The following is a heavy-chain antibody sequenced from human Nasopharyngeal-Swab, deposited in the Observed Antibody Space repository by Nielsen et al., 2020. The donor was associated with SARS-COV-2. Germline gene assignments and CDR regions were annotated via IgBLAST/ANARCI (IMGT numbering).Heavy chain of an antibody. CDR1: GGSFSDYY. J-gene: IGHJ6*02. CDR2: INHSGST. V-gene: IGHV4-34*01. CDR3: ARWEYLDWLLHSDYGMDV. D-gene: IGHD3-9*01. Sequence: SETLSLTCAVYGGSFSDYYWRWIRQPPGKGLEWIGEINHSGSTNYNLSLKSRVTISVDTSKNQFSLKLSSVTAADTAVYYCARWEYLDWLLHSDYGMDVWGQGTTVTVSS.